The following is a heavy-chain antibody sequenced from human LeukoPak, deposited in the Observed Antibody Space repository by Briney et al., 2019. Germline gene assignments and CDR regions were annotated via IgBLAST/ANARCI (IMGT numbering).Heavy chain of an antibody. Sequence: SEALSLTCSVSGGSISSYYWSWVRQPPGKGLEWIGYIYYSGSTNYNPSLKSRVTISVDTSKNQFSLKLRSVTAADTAVYYCARVTGYMIEDYFDYWGQGILVTVSS. CDR2: IYYSGST. J-gene: IGHJ4*02. CDR1: GGSISSYY. V-gene: IGHV4-59*01. D-gene: IGHD3-9*01. CDR3: ARVTGYMIEDYFDY.